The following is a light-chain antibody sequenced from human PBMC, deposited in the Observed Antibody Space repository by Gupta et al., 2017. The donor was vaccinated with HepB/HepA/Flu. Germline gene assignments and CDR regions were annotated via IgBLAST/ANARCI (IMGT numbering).Light chain of an antibody. CDR3: LQNYNIPRT. CDR1: QSISSY. Sequence: DLQMPESPFPLSAFVGDRVTITCRASQSISSYLTWYQQKTGKAPKLLIYAASNLQSGVPPRFSGSGSGTDFTLTISSLQPEDYASYYCLQNYNIPRTFGQGTKLEIK. J-gene: IGKJ2*01. CDR2: AAS. V-gene: IGKV1-39*01.